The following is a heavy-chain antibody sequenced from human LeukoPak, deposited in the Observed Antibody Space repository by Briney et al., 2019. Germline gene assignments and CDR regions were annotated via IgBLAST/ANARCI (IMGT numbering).Heavy chain of an antibody. D-gene: IGHD6-6*01. CDR1: GFTFSSYW. Sequence: GGSLRLSRAASGFTFSSYWMSWVRQAPGKGLEWVANIKQDGSEKYYVDSVKGRFTISRDNAKNSLYLQMNSLRAEDTAVYYCARSYSSSSTINDWFDPWGQGTLVTVSS. CDR2: IKQDGSEK. J-gene: IGHJ5*02. V-gene: IGHV3-7*01. CDR3: ARSYSSSSTINDWFDP.